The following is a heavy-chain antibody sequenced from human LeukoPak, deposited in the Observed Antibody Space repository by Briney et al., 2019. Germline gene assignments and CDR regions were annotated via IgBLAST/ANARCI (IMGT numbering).Heavy chain of an antibody. CDR2: ISGSGGST. Sequence: PGGSLRLSCAASGFTFSSYAMSWVRQAPGKGLEWVSAISGSGGSTYYADSVKGRFTISRDNSKNTLYLQMNSLRAEDTAVYYCARDDLSVYYYDSSGYPYGAFDIWGQGTMVTVSS. CDR1: GFTFSSYA. J-gene: IGHJ3*02. V-gene: IGHV3-23*01. D-gene: IGHD3-22*01. CDR3: ARDDLSVYYYDSSGYPYGAFDI.